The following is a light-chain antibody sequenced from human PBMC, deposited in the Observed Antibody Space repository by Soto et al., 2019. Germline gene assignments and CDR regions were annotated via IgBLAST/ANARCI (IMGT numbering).Light chain of an antibody. V-gene: IGLV2-8*01. CDR2: EVS. CDR3: SSYGGSDNLV. CDR1: SSDVGNYNY. J-gene: IGLJ2*01. Sequence: QAVVTQPPSASGSPGQSVTISCTGTSSDVGNYNYVSWYQQHPGKVPKLLIYEVSKRPSGVPDRFSGSKSGNTASLTVSGLQAEDEAEYYCSSYGGSDNLVFGGGTKLTVL.